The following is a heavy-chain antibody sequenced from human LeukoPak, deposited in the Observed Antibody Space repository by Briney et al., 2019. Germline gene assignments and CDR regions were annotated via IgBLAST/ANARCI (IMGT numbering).Heavy chain of an antibody. Sequence: GGSLRLSCVASGFIFSSYWMTWVRQAPGKGLEWLANIKEGGSIQYYLDSVRGRFTISRDNAKTSVYLQLNSLRADDTAVYYCARDVWTGVAVSDYWGQGTLVTVSS. CDR2: IKEGGSIQ. V-gene: IGHV3-7*01. CDR3: ARDVWTGVAVSDY. J-gene: IGHJ4*02. CDR1: GFIFSSYW. D-gene: IGHD6-19*01.